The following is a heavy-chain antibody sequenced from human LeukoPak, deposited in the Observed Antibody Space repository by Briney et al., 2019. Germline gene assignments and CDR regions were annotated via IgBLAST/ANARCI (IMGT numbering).Heavy chain of an antibody. V-gene: IGHV4-4*02. Sequence: SGTLSLTCAVSGGSISSSNWWSWVRPPPGKGLEWIGEIYHSGSTNYNPSLKSRVTISVDKSKNQFSLKLSSVTAADTAVYYCAREAITMVREEPFDYWGHGSLVTVSS. J-gene: IGHJ4*01. CDR3: AREAITMVREEPFDY. CDR2: IYHSGST. D-gene: IGHD3-10*01. CDR1: GGSISSSNW.